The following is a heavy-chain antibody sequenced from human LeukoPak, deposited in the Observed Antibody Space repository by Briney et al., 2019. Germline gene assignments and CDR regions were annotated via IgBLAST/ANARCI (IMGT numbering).Heavy chain of an antibody. CDR1: GYTFTSYD. D-gene: IGHD2-2*01. V-gene: IGHV1-8*03. J-gene: IGHJ5*02. CDR3: ARGLAVVVPAAIHWFDP. Sequence: ASVKVSCKASGYTFTSYDINWVRQAPGQGLEWMGWMNPNSGNTGYAQKFQGRVAITRSTSISTAYMELSSLRSEDTAVYYCARGLAVVVPAAIHWFDPWGQGTLVTVSS. CDR2: MNPNSGNT.